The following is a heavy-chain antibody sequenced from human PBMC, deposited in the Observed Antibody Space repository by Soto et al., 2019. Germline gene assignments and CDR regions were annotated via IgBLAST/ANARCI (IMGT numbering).Heavy chain of an antibody. J-gene: IGHJ4*02. Sequence: ASVKVSCKASGYTFTSYGISWVRQAPGQGLEWMGWISAYNGNTNYAQKFQGRVTITTDKSTSTAYMELSSLRSEDTAVYYCATSYGNAWYTYWGQGTQVTVSS. D-gene: IGHD6-13*01. CDR3: ATSYGNAWYTY. V-gene: IGHV1-18*01. CDR1: GYTFTSYG. CDR2: ISAYNGNT.